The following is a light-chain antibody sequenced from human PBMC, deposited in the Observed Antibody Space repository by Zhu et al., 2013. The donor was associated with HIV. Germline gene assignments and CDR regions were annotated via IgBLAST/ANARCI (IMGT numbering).Light chain of an antibody. CDR1: QSVGTN. Sequence: EIVMTQSPGTLSVSPGERATLSCRASQSVGTNLAWYQQRPDQAPRLLISGASTRATGIPARFSGSGSGTDFTLTISSLQSEDFAIYYCQQYNTYPLTFGGGTRVEIK. CDR3: QQYNTYPLT. CDR2: GAS. V-gene: IGKV3-15*01. J-gene: IGKJ4*01.